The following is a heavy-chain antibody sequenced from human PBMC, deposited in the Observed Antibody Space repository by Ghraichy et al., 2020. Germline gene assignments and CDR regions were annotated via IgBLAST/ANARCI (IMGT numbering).Heavy chain of an antibody. CDR1: GFTFSSYS. Sequence: GGSLRLSCAASGFTFSSYSMNWVRQAPGKGLEWVSSISSSSSYIYYADSVKGRFTISRDNAKNSLYLQMNSLRAEDTAVYYCARGAKETYYYGMDVWGQGTTVTVSS. CDR3: ARGAKETYYYGMDV. V-gene: IGHV3-21*01. J-gene: IGHJ6*02. CDR2: ISSSSSYI.